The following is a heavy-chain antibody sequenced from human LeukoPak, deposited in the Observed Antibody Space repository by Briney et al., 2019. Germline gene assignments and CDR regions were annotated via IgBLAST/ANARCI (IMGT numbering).Heavy chain of an antibody. CDR3: AKEDSSSGDAFDI. Sequence: PGGSLRLSCAASGFTFSSYAMSWVRQAPGKGLEWVAVISYDGSNKYYADSVKGRFTISRDNSKNTLYLQMNSLRAEDTAVYYCAKEDSSSGDAFDIWGQGTMVTVSS. V-gene: IGHV3-30*18. D-gene: IGHD6-13*01. CDR1: GFTFSSYA. J-gene: IGHJ3*02. CDR2: ISYDGSNK.